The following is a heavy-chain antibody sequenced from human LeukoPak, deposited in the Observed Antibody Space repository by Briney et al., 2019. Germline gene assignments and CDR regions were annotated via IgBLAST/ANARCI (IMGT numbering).Heavy chain of an antibody. CDR3: ARLGYCSSTSCYGYYFDY. Sequence: SETLSLTCAVYGGSFSGYYWSWIRQPPGKGLEWIGEINHSGSTNYNPSLKSRVTIPVDPSKHQFSLKLSSVTAADTAVYYCARLGYCSSTSCYGYYFDYWGQGTLVTVSS. J-gene: IGHJ4*02. CDR1: GGSFSGYY. CDR2: INHSGST. V-gene: IGHV4-34*01. D-gene: IGHD2-2*01.